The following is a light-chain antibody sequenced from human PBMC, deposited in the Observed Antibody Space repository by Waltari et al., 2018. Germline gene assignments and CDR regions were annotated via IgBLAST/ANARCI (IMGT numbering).Light chain of an antibody. V-gene: IGLV2-11*01. J-gene: IGLJ3*02. CDR3: CSYVGSNIYWV. CDR1: SSYVGGYNS. Sequence: QSALTQPRSVSGSPGQSVTISCTGTSSYVGGYNSVSWYQQHPDKAPKLIIYDINKRPSGVPDRFSGSKSGNTASLTISGLQAEDEADYYCCSYVGSNIYWVFGGGTKLTVL. CDR2: DIN.